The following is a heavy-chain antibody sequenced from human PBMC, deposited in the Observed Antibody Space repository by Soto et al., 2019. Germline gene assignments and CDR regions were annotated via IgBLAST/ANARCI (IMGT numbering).Heavy chain of an antibody. CDR2: IYYSGST. Sequence: PSETLSLTCTVSGGSISSYYWSWIRQPPGKGLEWIGYIYYSGSTNYNPSLKSRVTISVDTSKNQFSLKLSSVTAADTAVYYCERGPNYDFWTYWGQGNLVTVSS. D-gene: IGHD3-3*01. CDR3: ERGPNYDFWTY. J-gene: IGHJ4*02. CDR1: GGSISSYY. V-gene: IGHV4-59*01.